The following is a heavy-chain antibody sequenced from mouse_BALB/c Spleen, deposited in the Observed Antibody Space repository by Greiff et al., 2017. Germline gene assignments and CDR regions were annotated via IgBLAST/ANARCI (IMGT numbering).Heavy chain of an antibody. J-gene: IGHJ1*01. CDR3: ARVASNYYGSSPYWYFDV. CDR1: GYTFTSYT. V-gene: IGHV1-4*01. CDR2: INPSSGYT. Sequence: QVQLQQSGAELARPGASVKMSCKASGYTFTSYTMHWVKQRPGQGLEWIGYINPSSGYTNYNQKFKDKATLTADKSSSTAYMQLSSLTSEDSAVYYCARVASNYYGSSPYWYFDVWGAGTTVTVSS. D-gene: IGHD1-1*01.